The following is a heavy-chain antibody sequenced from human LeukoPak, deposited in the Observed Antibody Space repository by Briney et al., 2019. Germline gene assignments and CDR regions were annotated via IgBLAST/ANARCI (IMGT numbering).Heavy chain of an antibody. CDR1: GFTFSDYA. CDR2: ISASGGST. D-gene: IGHD3-10*01. Sequence: GGSLRLSCAASGFTFSDYAMSWVRQAPGKGLEWVSAISASGGSTYYADSVKGRFTISRDNSKNTLYLQMSSLRAEDTAVYYCAKNFGELLYDHFDYWGQGTLVTVSS. CDR3: AKNFGELLYDHFDY. V-gene: IGHV3-23*01. J-gene: IGHJ4*02.